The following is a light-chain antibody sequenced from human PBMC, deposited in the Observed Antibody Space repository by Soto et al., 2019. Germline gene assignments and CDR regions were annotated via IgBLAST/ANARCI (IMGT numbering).Light chain of an antibody. J-gene: IGLJ1*01. Sequence: SYELTQPPSVSVAPGQTARITCGGTNIGSKSVHWYQQKPGQAPVLVVYDDSDRPSGIPERFSGSNSGNTATLTLSRVEAGDEADYYCQVWDSSSDHYVFGTGTKVTVL. V-gene: IGLV3-21*02. CDR2: DDS. CDR3: QVWDSSSDHYV. CDR1: NIGSKS.